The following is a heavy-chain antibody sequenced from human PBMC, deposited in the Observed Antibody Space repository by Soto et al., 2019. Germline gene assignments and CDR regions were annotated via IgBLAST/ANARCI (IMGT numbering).Heavy chain of an antibody. D-gene: IGHD3-16*01. CDR3: AREGGNSYFDY. CDR1: GFTFSSYA. V-gene: IGHV3-23*01. Sequence: GGSLRLSCAASGFTFSSYAMSWVRQAPGKGLEWVSAISGSGGSTYYADSVKGRFTISRDNSRDTLSLQMNSLRADDTAIYYCAREGGNSYFDYWGQGIMVTVSS. J-gene: IGHJ4*02. CDR2: ISGSGGST.